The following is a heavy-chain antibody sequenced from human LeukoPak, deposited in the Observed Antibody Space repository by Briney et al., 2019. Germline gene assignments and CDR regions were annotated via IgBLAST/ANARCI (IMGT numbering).Heavy chain of an antibody. CDR1: GFTFSSYS. Sequence: PGGSLRLSCAASGFTFSSYSMNWVRQAPGKGLEWVSSISSSSSYIYYADSVKGRFTISRDNAKNSLYLQMNSLRAEDTAVYYCARVDGSGSYFDYWGQGTLVTVSS. V-gene: IGHV3-21*01. J-gene: IGHJ4*02. CDR2: ISSSSSYI. D-gene: IGHD3-10*01. CDR3: ARVDGSGSYFDY.